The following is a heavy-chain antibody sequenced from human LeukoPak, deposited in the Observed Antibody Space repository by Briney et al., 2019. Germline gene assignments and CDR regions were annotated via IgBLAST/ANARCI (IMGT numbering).Heavy chain of an antibody. CDR1: SGSISSGSYS. J-gene: IGHJ4*02. V-gene: IGHV4-39*01. CDR2: IFYSGST. Sequence: SETLSLTCTVSSGSISSGSYSWSWIRQPPGKGLEWIGSIFYSGSTYYNPSLKSRLTISVDTSKNQFSLKLSSVTAADTAVYYCARKGTGGFPFDYWGQGTLVTVSS. CDR3: ARKGTGGFPFDY. D-gene: IGHD4-23*01.